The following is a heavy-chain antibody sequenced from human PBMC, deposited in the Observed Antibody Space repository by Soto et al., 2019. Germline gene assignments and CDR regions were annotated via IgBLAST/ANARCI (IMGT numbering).Heavy chain of an antibody. Sequence: QVQLVQSGAEVKKPGASVKVSCKASGYTFTHYGITWGRQAPGQGLEWMGWINSFSGETNYPQKLQGRLTMTTATYTNTVYMELRNLRSDDTAVYYCARDLHSGGKYWYFDIWGRGTLVTVSS. CDR2: INSFSGET. V-gene: IGHV1-18*01. J-gene: IGHJ2*01. D-gene: IGHD2-15*01. CDR1: GYTFTHYG. CDR3: ARDLHSGGKYWYFDI.